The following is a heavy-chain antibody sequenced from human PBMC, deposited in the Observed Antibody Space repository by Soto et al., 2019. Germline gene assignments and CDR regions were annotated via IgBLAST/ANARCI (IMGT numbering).Heavy chain of an antibody. CDR3: VRVGVGIGNHFDS. J-gene: IGHJ4*02. CDR1: NGSISGFY. D-gene: IGHD1-26*01. CDR2: IHYSGRT. V-gene: IGHV4-59*12. Sequence: QVQLQESGPGLVKPSETLSLTCSVSNGSISGFYWTWIRQPPGKILEWIGYIHYSGRTDYNPSLTSRATMSVDTSKNQFSLNRKSITAADTAVYYCVRVGVGIGNHFDSWGRGTLVTVSS.